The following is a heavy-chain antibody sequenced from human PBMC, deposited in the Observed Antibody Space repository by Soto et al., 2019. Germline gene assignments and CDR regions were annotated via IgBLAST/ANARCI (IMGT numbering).Heavy chain of an antibody. V-gene: IGHV1-3*01. Sequence: QVQLVQSGTEVQKPGASVNISCKASGYTFSLYEIHWVRQAPGQILEWMGHINPGNGETTLSQKFQGKVTITRDTSASTVYMEVSSLTSEYTAVYDCARDHYDFWSGYYFDSWGQGTLLTVSS. D-gene: IGHD3-3*01. CDR2: INPGNGET. CDR1: GYTFSLYE. J-gene: IGHJ4*02. CDR3: ARDHYDFWSGYYFDS.